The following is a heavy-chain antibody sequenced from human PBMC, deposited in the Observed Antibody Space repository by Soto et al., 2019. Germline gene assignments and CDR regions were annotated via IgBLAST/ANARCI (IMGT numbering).Heavy chain of an antibody. CDR2: IIPIFGTA. J-gene: IGHJ6*02. CDR1: GGTFSSYA. CDR3: ASDSAAAGTPLYYYGMDV. D-gene: IGHD6-13*01. Sequence: ASVKVSCKASGGTFSSYAISWVRQAPGQGLEWMGGIIPIFGTANYAQKFQGRVTITADESTSTAYMELSSLRSEDTAVYYCASDSAAAGTPLYYYGMDVWGQGTTVTVSS. V-gene: IGHV1-69*13.